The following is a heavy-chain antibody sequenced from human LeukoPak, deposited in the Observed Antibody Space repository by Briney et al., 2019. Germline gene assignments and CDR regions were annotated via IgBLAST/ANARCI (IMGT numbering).Heavy chain of an antibody. D-gene: IGHD2-8*01. CDR3: ARDQSPTMYYGDSPVYHDALDL. Sequence: GGSLRLSCAASGFAFTPWMTWVRQAPGKGLEWVANIDRDGTRQNYVDSVKGRFTISRDNAKRSLYLQMNSLRAEDTAVYYCARDQSPTMYYGDSPVYHDALDLWGQGTTVTVSP. V-gene: IGHV3-7*01. CDR2: IDRDGTRQ. CDR1: GFAFTPW. J-gene: IGHJ3*01.